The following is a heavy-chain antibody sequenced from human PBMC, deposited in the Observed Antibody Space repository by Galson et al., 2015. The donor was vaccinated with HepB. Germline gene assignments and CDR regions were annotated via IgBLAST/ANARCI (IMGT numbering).Heavy chain of an antibody. D-gene: IGHD5-18*01. Sequence: SLRLSCAASGFTFSSYAMSWVRQAPGKGLEWVSAISGSGGSTYYADSVKGRFTISRDNSKNTLYLQMNSLRAEDTAVYYCAKAGGYGYVSHDYWGQGTLVTVSS. V-gene: IGHV3-23*01. CDR1: GFTFSSYA. CDR3: AKAGGYGYVSHDY. J-gene: IGHJ4*02. CDR2: ISGSGGST.